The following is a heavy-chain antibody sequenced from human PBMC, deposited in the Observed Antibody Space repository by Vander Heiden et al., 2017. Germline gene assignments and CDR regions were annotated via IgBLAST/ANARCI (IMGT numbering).Heavy chain of an antibody. CDR3: AGGYSYGYY. CDR1: GFTLSSYW. V-gene: IGHV3-7*01. Sequence: VQLVESGGGLAQPGGSLRLSCAASGFTLSSYWMSWVRQAPGKGLEWVGNIKQDGSEKYYVDSVKGRFTISRDNAKNSLYLQMNSLRAEDTAVYYCAGGYSYGYYWGQGTLVTVSS. J-gene: IGHJ4*02. CDR2: IKQDGSEK. D-gene: IGHD5-18*01.